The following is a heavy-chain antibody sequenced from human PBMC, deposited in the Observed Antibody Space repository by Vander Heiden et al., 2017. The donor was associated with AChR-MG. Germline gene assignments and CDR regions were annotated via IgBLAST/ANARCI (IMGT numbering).Heavy chain of an antibody. V-gene: IGHV6-1*02. Sequence: VQLQQSGPGLVQPSPPLSLTCAISGARVSSSSSAWSWIRQSPSRGLEWLGRTYYRSKWYVDYAVSVKSRLTITPDTSQNQFSLQLNSVTPEDTAVYYCARNLDPSFDYWGQGILVTVSS. D-gene: IGHD3-9*01. CDR2: TYYRSKWYV. CDR3: ARNLDPSFDY. J-gene: IGHJ4*02. CDR1: GARVSSSSSA.